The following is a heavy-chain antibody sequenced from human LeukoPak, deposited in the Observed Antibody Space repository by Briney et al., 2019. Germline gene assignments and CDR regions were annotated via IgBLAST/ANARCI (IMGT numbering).Heavy chain of an antibody. V-gene: IGHV3-7*04. Sequence: GGSLRLSCVASGFPFSSYWMTWVRQAPGKGLEWVANIKQDGSKKSYVDSVKGRFTISRDNAKNSLYLQMDSLRAEDTAIYYCTRVGYIDEGIDYWGQGTLVCVSS. CDR3: TRVGYIDEGIDY. CDR2: IKQDGSKK. J-gene: IGHJ4*02. CDR1: GFPFSSYW. D-gene: IGHD5-24*01.